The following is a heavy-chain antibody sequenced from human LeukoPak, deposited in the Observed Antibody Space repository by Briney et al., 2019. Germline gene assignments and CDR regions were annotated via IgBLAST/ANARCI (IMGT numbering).Heavy chain of an antibody. V-gene: IGHV3-30*18. Sequence: GGSLRLSCAASGFTFSSYGMQWFRQAPDKGLEWVAAISNDGSSKYYADSVKGRFTISRDNSKNTLYLQMNSLRAEDTAVYYCAKVDIVATIDAGRLVDYWGQGTLVTVSS. CDR2: ISNDGSSK. CDR1: GFTFSSYG. J-gene: IGHJ4*02. CDR3: AKVDIVATIDAGRLVDY. D-gene: IGHD5-12*01.